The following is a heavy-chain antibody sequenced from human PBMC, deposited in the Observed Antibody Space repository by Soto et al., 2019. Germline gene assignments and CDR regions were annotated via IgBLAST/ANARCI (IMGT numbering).Heavy chain of an antibody. CDR2: TFSGGNT. CDR3: ARKPPSAIQGWAFGMHD. V-gene: IGHV3-53*02. D-gene: IGHD2-21*01. J-gene: IGHJ6*02. Sequence: ELQLVETGGGLIQTGGSLRLSCAASGFSISSNYIAWVRQPPGKGLEWVSTTFSGGNTEYAASVKGRCSISRDNYKNTLYLQMDNLRVEDTAVYYCARKPPSAIQGWAFGMHDWGQGTTVSVSS. CDR1: GFSISSNY.